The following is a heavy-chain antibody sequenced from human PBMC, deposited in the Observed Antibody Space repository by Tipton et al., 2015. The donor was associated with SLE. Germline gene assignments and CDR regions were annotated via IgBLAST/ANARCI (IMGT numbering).Heavy chain of an antibody. Sequence: SLRLSCAASGFTFSSHWMHWVRRAPGKGLVWVSRINSDGRSTSYADSVKGRFTISRDNTKSTLYLQMNSLGAEDTAVYYCARAKSNWGWEYYFDYWGQGTLVTVSS. CDR3: ARAKSNWGWEYYFDY. CDR2: INSDGRST. V-gene: IGHV3-74*01. CDR1: GFTFSSHW. J-gene: IGHJ4*02. D-gene: IGHD7-27*01.